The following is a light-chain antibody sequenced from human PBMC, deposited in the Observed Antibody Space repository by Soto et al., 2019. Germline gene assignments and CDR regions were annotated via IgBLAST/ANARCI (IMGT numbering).Light chain of an antibody. Sequence: EIVLTQSPGTLSLSPGERATLSCSASQSVSSNLAWYQQKPGQAPRFVIYGASTRETGIPARFSGSGSGTEFTLTISSLQSEDFSVDYCQQYNNWSITFGQGTRLE. J-gene: IGKJ5*01. CDR2: GAS. CDR1: QSVSSN. V-gene: IGKV3-15*01. CDR3: QQYNNWSIT.